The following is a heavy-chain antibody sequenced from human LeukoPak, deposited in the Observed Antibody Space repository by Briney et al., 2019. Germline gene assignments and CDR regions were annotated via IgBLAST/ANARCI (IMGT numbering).Heavy chain of an antibody. CDR3: ARDKRRDGYKSDAFDI. Sequence: PGRSLRLSCAASGFTFSSYAMHWVRQAPGKGLEWVAFISYDGSNKYYADSVKGRFTISRHNAKNTLYLQMNSLRAEDTAVYYCARDKRRDGYKSDAFDIWGQGTMVTVSS. CDR2: ISYDGSNK. D-gene: IGHD1-14*01. V-gene: IGHV3-30-3*01. CDR1: GFTFSSYA. J-gene: IGHJ3*02.